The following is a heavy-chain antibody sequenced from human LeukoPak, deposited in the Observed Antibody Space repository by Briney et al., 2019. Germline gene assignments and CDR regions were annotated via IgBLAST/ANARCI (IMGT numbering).Heavy chain of an antibody. CDR3: ARGRGSGHKENWFDP. J-gene: IGHJ5*02. Sequence: ASVNVSCKASVYTFTTYDINWVRQATGQGLEWMGWMNPNSGNTGHTQKFQGRVTMTRNTSISTAYMELSSLRSEDTGVYYCARGRGSGHKENWFDPWGQGTLVTVSS. D-gene: IGHD6-19*01. CDR2: MNPNSGNT. CDR1: VYTFTTYD. V-gene: IGHV1-8*01.